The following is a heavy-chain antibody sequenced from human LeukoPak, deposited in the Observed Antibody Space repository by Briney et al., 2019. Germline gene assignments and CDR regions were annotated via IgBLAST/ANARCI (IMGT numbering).Heavy chain of an antibody. Sequence: GGSLRLSCAASGFTFSRYAMHWVRQAPGKGLEWVAVISADGSEKYDADSVKGRFTISRDNSKNTLYLQMNSLRAEDTAVYYCARFGEWLAQGSAFDIWGQGTMVTVSS. CDR1: GFTFSRYA. V-gene: IGHV3-30*04. CDR3: ARFGEWLAQGSAFDI. CDR2: ISADGSEK. J-gene: IGHJ3*02. D-gene: IGHD3-10*01.